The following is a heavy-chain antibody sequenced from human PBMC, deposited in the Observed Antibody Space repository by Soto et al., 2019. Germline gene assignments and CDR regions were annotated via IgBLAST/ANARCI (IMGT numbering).Heavy chain of an antibody. CDR3: AREGFDHRPDY. J-gene: IGHJ4*02. CDR1: GDSISSPNW. Sequence: QVQLQESGPGLVKPSETLSLTCAVSGDSISSPNWWSWYRQSPGKGLELIGEMFARGSSNYTPSLDGRFTISLDTSKNQVSLNLTSLTAADTAIYYCAREGFDHRPDYWGQGIPVSVSS. CDR2: MFARGSS. V-gene: IGHV4-4*02.